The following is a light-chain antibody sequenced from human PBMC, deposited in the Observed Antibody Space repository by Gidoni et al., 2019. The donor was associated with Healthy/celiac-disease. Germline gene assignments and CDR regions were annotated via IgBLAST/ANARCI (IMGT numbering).Light chain of an antibody. CDR3: LQHNSYPPT. V-gene: IGKV1-17*01. J-gene: IGKJ1*01. CDR1: QGIRND. Sequence: DIQMTQSPSTLSASVVERVTITCRASQGIRNDLGWYQQQPGKSPKHLIYVASRLHSGVPSRFSGSGSGTEFTLTFSRLKPEDFATHYCLQHNSYPPTFGQGTKVEIK. CDR2: VAS.